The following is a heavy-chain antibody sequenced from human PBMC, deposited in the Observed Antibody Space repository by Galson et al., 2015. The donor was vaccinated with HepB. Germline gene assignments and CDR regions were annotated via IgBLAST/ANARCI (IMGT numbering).Heavy chain of an antibody. Sequence: SLRLSCAASGFTFSSYAMHWVRQAPGKGLEWVAVISYDGSNKYYADSVKGRFTISRDNSKNTLYLQMNSLRAEDTAVYYCARQQMEWLDYYYGMDVWGQGTTVTVSS. CDR2: ISYDGSNK. V-gene: IGHV3-30-3*01. J-gene: IGHJ6*02. CDR1: GFTFSSYA. D-gene: IGHD6-19*01. CDR3: ARQQMEWLDYYYGMDV.